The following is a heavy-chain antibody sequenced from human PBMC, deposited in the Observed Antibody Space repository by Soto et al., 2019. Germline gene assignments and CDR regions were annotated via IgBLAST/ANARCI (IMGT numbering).Heavy chain of an antibody. CDR3: ARDHLILPAHDFFYGSYV. J-gene: IGHJ6*02. CDR1: GFTFSMYS. Sequence: KLVESGGGLVQPGDSLRLSCEVSGFTFSMYSMSWVHQSPGKGLEWVAKIPQDGVDGHYADSVKGRFIISRDNDKNSLHLQLNNLRAEDTAVYYCARDHLILPAHDFFYGSYVWGRGATDTVSS. V-gene: IGHV3-7*03. CDR2: IPQDGVDG. D-gene: IGHD2-21*02.